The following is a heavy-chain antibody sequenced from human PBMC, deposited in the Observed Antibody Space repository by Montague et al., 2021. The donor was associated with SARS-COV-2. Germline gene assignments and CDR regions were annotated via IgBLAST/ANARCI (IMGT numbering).Heavy chain of an antibody. CDR1: GGSISSGDYY. D-gene: IGHD3-10*01. V-gene: IGHV4-30-4*01. CDR3: ARGSLVRSSKPSGSTYYYDYGMDV. J-gene: IGHJ6*02. CDR2: IYYSGST. Sequence: TLSLTCTVSGGSISSGDYYWSWIRQPPGKGLEWIGYIYYSGSTYYNPSLKSRVTISVDTSKNQFSLKLSSVTAADTAVYYCARGSLVRSSKPSGSTYYYDYGMDVWGQGTTVTVSS.